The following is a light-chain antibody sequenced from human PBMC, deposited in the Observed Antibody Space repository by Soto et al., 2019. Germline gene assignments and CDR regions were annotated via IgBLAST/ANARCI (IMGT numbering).Light chain of an antibody. V-gene: IGKV1-5*01. CDR3: QQYNSYPT. J-gene: IGKJ1*01. Sequence: DIEMFQLPSTLTASVGDRVTITCRASQSISSWLAWYQQKPGKAPKLLIYDASSLESGVPSRFSGSGSGTEFTLTISSLQPDDFATYYCQQYNSYPTFGQGTKVDIK. CDR2: DAS. CDR1: QSISSW.